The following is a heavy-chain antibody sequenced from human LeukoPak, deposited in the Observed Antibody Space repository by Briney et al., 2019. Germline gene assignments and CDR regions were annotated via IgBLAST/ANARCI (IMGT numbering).Heavy chain of an antibody. CDR2: ISYDGSNK. Sequence: GGSLRLSCAASGFTFSSYAMHWVRQAPGKGLEWVAVISYDGSNKYYADSVKGRFTISRDNSKNTLYLQMNSLRAEDTAVYYCARVSTQSMIVVVYDAFDIWGQGTMVTVSS. CDR1: GFTFSSYA. CDR3: ARVSTQSMIVVVYDAFDI. D-gene: IGHD3-22*01. V-gene: IGHV3-30-3*01. J-gene: IGHJ3*02.